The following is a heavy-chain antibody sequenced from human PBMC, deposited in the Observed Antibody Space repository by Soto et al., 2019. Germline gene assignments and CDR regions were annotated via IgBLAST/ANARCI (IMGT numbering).Heavy chain of an antibody. Sequence: RRISQNPDKRLEWVAVXSHXXVXXXXXDXXXGRSSISRDNSRNTLYLEMNSLRTEDTAMYYCVRGGYRSSRERPDSWGQGTLVTVTS. V-gene: IGHV3-30-3*01. J-gene: IGHJ5*01. D-gene: IGHD6-25*01. CDR3: VRGGYRSSRERPDS. CDR2: XSHXXVXX.